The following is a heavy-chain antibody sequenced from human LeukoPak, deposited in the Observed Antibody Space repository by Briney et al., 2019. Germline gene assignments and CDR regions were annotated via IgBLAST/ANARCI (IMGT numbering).Heavy chain of an antibody. V-gene: IGHV3-30*18. D-gene: IGHD3-22*01. CDR3: AKRGYYYDSSGYYSRTYFDY. Sequence: GRSLRLSCVVSGFTFSSYGMHWVRQAPGKGLEWVAVISYDGSNKYYADSVKGRFTISRDNSKNTLYLQMNSLRAEDTAVYYCAKRGYYYDSSGYYSRTYFDYWGQGPLVIVSS. CDR1: GFTFSSYG. CDR2: ISYDGSNK. J-gene: IGHJ4*02.